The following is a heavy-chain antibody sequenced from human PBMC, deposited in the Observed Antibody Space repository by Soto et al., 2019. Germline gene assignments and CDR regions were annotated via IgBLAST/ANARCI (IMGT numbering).Heavy chain of an antibody. CDR3: ARISGDIVVVVPGLVDYYYYMDV. D-gene: IGHD2-15*01. J-gene: IGHJ6*03. CDR1: GFTFSSYS. V-gene: IGHV3-21*01. CDR2: ISSSSSYI. Sequence: GGSLRLSCAASGFTFSSYSMNWVRQAPGKGLEWVSSISSSSSYIYYADSVKGRFTISRDNAKNSLYLQMNSLRAEDTAVYYCARISGDIVVVVPGLVDYYYYMDVWGKGTTVTVSS.